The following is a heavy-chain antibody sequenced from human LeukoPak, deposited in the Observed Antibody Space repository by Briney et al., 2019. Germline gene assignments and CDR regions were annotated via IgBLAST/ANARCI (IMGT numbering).Heavy chain of an antibody. Sequence: SETLSLTCTVSGGSISGDYWSWIRQPPGKGLEWIGHIYYSGSTNYNPSLKSRVTLSIDTSKKQFYLKLSSVTAADTAVYYCVRDQSGGSSGYYFPDYWGQGTLVTVSS. CDR2: IYYSGST. CDR3: VRDQSGGSSGYYFPDY. V-gene: IGHV4-59*01. D-gene: IGHD6-19*01. CDR1: GGSISGDY. J-gene: IGHJ4*02.